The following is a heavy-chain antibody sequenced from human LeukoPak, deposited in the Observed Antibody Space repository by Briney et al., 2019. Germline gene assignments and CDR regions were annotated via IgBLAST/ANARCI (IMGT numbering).Heavy chain of an antibody. CDR2: IYYSGST. J-gene: IGHJ6*04. Sequence: SQTLSLTCTLSGRSISSGGYYWSWIRQHPGKCLEWIGYIYYSGSTYYHPSLKSRVTISVDTSKYQFSLKLSSVTAADTAVYYCARAHLLWGGSGGDYYYYGMDVWDKRTTVTVSS. V-gene: IGHV4-31*03. D-gene: IGHD3-10*01. CDR3: ARAHLLWGGSGGDYYYYGMDV. CDR1: GRSISSGGYY.